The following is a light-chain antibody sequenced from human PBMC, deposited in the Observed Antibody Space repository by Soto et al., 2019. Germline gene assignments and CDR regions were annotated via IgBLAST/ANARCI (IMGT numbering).Light chain of an antibody. Sequence: DIQMTQSPSSLSASEGDRVTITCRASQNINNYLNWYQQKPGKAPKLLIYDASNLETGVPSRFSGSGSGTDFTFTISSLQPEDTATYYCQQYDNLITFGQGTRLEIK. J-gene: IGKJ5*01. CDR2: DAS. CDR1: QNINNY. CDR3: QQYDNLIT. V-gene: IGKV1-33*01.